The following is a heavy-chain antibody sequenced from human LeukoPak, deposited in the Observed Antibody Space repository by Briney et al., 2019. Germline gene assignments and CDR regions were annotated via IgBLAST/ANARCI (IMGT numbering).Heavy chain of an antibody. V-gene: IGHV3-23*01. Sequence: GGSLRLSCAASGFTFSNYAMTWVRQAPGKGLEWVSTISGNGVSTYYADSVKGRFTISRDISKNTLYLQLKSLRAEDAAVYCCAKGMRTGDSWGYYFDYWGQGALVTVSS. CDR1: GFTFSNYA. D-gene: IGHD7-27*01. J-gene: IGHJ4*02. CDR2: ISGNGVST. CDR3: AKGMRTGDSWGYYFDY.